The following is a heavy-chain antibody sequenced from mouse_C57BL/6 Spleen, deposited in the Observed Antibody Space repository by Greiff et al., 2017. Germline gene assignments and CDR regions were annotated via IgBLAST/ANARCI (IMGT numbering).Heavy chain of an antibody. J-gene: IGHJ4*01. V-gene: IGHV14-1*01. D-gene: IGHD2-3*01. CDR1: GFNIKDYY. CDR3: TSGGYYVFYAMDY. Sequence: VQLQQSGAELVRPGASVKLSCTASGFNIKDYYMHWVKQRPEQGLEWIGRIDPEDGDTEYAPKFQGKATMTADTSSNTAYLQLSSLTSEDTAVYYGTSGGYYVFYAMDYWGQGTSVTVSS. CDR2: IDPEDGDT.